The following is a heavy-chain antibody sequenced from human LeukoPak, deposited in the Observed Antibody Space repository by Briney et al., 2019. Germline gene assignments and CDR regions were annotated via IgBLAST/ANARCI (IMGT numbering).Heavy chain of an antibody. V-gene: IGHV3-23*01. D-gene: IGHD3-10*01. Sequence: GGSLRLSCAASGFTFSSYAMSWVRQAAGEGLEWVSAISGSGGSTYYADSVKGRFTISRDNSKNTLYLQMNSLRAEDTAVYYCAKRWDGSGSYFFDYWGQGTLVTVSS. CDR1: GFTFSSYA. CDR2: ISGSGGST. CDR3: AKRWDGSGSYFFDY. J-gene: IGHJ4*02.